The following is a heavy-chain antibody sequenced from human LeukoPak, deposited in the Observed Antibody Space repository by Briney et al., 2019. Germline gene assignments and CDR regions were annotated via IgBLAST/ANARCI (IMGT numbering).Heavy chain of an antibody. J-gene: IGHJ2*01. CDR1: GGSFSGYY. D-gene: IGHD1-14*01. V-gene: IGHV4-34*01. CDR3: AREINRNWYFDL. CDR2: INHSGST. Sequence: SETLSLTCAVYGGSFSGYYWSWIRQPPGKGLEWIGEINHSGSTNYNPSLKSRVTISLDTSKNQFSLNLNSVTAADTAVYYCAREINRNWYFDLWGRGTLVTVSS.